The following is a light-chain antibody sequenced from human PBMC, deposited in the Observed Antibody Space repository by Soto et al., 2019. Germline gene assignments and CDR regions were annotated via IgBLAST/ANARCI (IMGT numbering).Light chain of an antibody. J-gene: IGLJ1*01. V-gene: IGLV2-14*01. Sequence: QSALTQPASVSGSPGQSITISCTGTSSDVGGYDYVSWYQLHPGKAPKLMVFEVSNRPSGVSYRFSGSKSGNTASLTISGLQAEDEADYFCGSYSISTDYILGTGTKVT. CDR1: SSDVGGYDY. CDR2: EVS. CDR3: GSYSISTDYI.